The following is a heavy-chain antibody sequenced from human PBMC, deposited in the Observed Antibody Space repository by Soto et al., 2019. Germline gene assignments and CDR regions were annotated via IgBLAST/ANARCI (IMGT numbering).Heavy chain of an antibody. V-gene: IGHV5-51*01. D-gene: IGHD3-3*01. CDR2: IYPSDSDT. CDR1: GYNFSGYW. Sequence: XESLQISCKGSGYNFSGYWIAWVRQMPGKGLELMGIIYPSDSDTRYRPSFQGQVTISADKSISSAYLQWSSLRASDTAMYYCARGGVSTRTFDYWGQGTPVTVSS. J-gene: IGHJ4*02. CDR3: ARGGVSTRTFDY.